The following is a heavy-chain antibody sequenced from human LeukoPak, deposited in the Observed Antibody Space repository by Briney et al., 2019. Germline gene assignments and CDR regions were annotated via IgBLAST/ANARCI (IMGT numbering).Heavy chain of an antibody. CDR1: GGSISSSSYY. V-gene: IGHV4-39*07. Sequence: SETLSLTCTVSGGSISSSSYYWGWIRQPPGKGLEWIGEINHSGSTNYNPSLKSRVTISVDTSKNQFSLKLSSVTAADTAVYYCARGEYSSGWFDYYYYYYMDVWGKGTTVTISS. CDR3: ARGEYSSGWFDYYYYYYMDV. CDR2: INHSGST. D-gene: IGHD6-19*01. J-gene: IGHJ6*03.